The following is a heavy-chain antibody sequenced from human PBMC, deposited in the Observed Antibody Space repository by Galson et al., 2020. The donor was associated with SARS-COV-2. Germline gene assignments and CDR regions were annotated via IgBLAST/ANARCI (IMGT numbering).Heavy chain of an antibody. CDR2: INPDSGGT. Sequence: ASVTVSCKASGYTFTGYYIHWVRQAPGQGLEWMGWINPDSGGTTYAQKFQGRVSMTRDTSISTGYMELSRLRSDDTAVYYCARARVRAAAGRLNYYYYGMDVWGQGTTVTVSS. CDR1: GYTFTGYY. D-gene: IGHD6-13*01. J-gene: IGHJ6*02. CDR3: ARARVRAAAGRLNYYYYGMDV. V-gene: IGHV1-2*02.